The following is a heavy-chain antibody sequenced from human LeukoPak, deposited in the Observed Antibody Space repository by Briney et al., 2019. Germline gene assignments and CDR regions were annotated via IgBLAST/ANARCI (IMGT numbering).Heavy chain of an antibody. J-gene: IGHJ1*01. Sequence: GGSLRLSCTASGFTFCSYSMNWVLQAPGKGLEWVSSISSSSSYIYYADSVKGRFTISRDNAKNSLYLQMNSLRAEDTAVYYCARRIAVAGTRYFQHWGQGTLVTVSS. CDR3: ARRIAVAGTRYFQH. CDR1: GFTFCSYS. CDR2: ISSSSSYI. D-gene: IGHD6-19*01. V-gene: IGHV3-21*01.